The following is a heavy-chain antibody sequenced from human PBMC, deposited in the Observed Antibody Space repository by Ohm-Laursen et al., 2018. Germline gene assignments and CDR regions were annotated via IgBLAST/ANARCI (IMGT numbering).Heavy chain of an antibody. J-gene: IGHJ1*01. CDR1: GFTFSSYW. CDR2: ISGSGGTT. CDR3: AKVPRYCSGGSCRGGYFQY. Sequence: SLRLSCAASGFTFSSYWMCWVRQAPGKGLEWVSTISGSGGTTYYADSVKGRFSISRDSSKNTLYLQMNSLRAEDTAVYYCAKVPRYCSGGSCRGGYFQYWGQGTLVTVSS. V-gene: IGHV3-23*01. D-gene: IGHD2-15*01.